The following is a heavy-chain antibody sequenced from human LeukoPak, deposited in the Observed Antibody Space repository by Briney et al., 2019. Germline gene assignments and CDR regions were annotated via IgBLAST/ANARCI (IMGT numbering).Heavy chain of an antibody. J-gene: IGHJ4*02. Sequence: SETLSLTCTVSGGSISSYYWSWIRQPPGKGLEWIGYIYYSGSTNYNPSLKSRVTISVDTSKNQFSLKLSSVTAADTAVYYCARAAIVVVVAATHYFDYWGQGTLVTVSS. D-gene: IGHD2-15*01. CDR3: ARAAIVVVVAATHYFDY. CDR1: GGSISSYY. V-gene: IGHV4-59*12. CDR2: IYYSGST.